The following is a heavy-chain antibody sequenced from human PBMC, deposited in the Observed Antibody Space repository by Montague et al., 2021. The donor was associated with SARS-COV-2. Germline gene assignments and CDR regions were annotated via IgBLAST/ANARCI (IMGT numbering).Heavy chain of an antibody. CDR3: ARLPYILPGYAYFDF. CDR1: GDSISNYY. CDR2: IYYSGST. J-gene: IGHJ4*02. D-gene: IGHD3-9*01. V-gene: IGHV4-59*08. Sequence: SETLSLTCTVSGDSISNYYWSWVRRPPGKGLEWLGYIYYSGSTYYNPSLKSRVTISVDTSKNQFSLRLSSVTAADTAVYYCARLPYILPGYAYFDFWGQGSLVIVSS.